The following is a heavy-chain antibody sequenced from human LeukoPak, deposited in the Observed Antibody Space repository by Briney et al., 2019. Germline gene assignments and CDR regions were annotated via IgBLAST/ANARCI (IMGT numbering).Heavy chain of an antibody. J-gene: IGHJ4*02. CDR2: IYTSGST. CDR1: GGSISSYY. Sequence: SETLSLTCTVSGGSISSYYWSWIRQPPGKGLEWIGYIYTSGSTNYNPSLKSRVTISVDTSKNQFSLKLSSVPAADTAVYYCARCNPYFDYWGQGTLVTVSS. CDR3: ARCNPYFDY. D-gene: IGHD1-14*01. V-gene: IGHV4-4*09.